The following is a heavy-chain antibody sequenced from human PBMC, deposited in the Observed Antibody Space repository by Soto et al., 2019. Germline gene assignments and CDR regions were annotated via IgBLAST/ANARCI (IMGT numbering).Heavy chain of an antibody. D-gene: IGHD3-10*01. V-gene: IGHV4-31*03. J-gene: IGHJ3*02. CDR1: GGSISSGGYY. CDR3: AREGELLWFGESNGRHAFDI. Sequence: SETLSLTCTVSGGSISSGGYYWSWIRQHPGKGLEWIGYIYYSGSTYYNPSLKSRVTISVDTSKNQFSLKLSSVTAADTAVYYCAREGELLWFGESNGRHAFDIWGQGTMVTVSS. CDR2: IYYSGST.